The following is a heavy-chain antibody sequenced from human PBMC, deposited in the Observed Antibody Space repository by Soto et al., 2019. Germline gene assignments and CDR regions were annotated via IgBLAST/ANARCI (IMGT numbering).Heavy chain of an antibody. J-gene: IGHJ4*02. CDR3: AKFADYGGNPTIDY. CDR1: GITFSSYT. CDR2: ISGSGGRT. V-gene: IGHV3-23*01. D-gene: IGHD2-15*01. Sequence: RLSCAASGITFSSYTMSWVRQAPGKGLEWVLGISGSGGRTYYADSVKGRFTISRDNSENVLYLQMSSLRAEDTAVYYCAKFADYGGNPTIDYWGQGTLVTVSS.